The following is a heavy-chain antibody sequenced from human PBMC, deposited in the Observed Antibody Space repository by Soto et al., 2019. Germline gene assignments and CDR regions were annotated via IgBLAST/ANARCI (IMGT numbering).Heavy chain of an antibody. CDR1: SGSISSYY. V-gene: IGHV4-59*01. CDR3: AREERLCFGDTDYYYYMYV. D-gene: IGHD3-10*01. Sequence: SETLSLTCTVSSGSISSYYWSWIRQPPGKGLEWIGYIYYSGSTNYNPSLKSRVTISVDTSKNQFSLKLSSVTAADTAVYYCAREERLCFGDTDYYYYMYVCGKRTTVPVS. J-gene: IGHJ6*03. CDR2: IYYSGST.